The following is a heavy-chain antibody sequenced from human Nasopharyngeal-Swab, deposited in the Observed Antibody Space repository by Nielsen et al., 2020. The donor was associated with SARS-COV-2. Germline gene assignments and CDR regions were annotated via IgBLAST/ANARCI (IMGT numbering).Heavy chain of an antibody. V-gene: IGHV4-4*07. J-gene: IGHJ3*02. CDR3: ASDLSSTGWWRDAFDI. CDR1: DCAIGLYY. D-gene: IGHD6-19*01. Sequence: SRTLSLPCTLSDCAIGLYYWSWIRQPAGKGLEWIGRIYKSGTTNNHPTLKGRVTMSVDTSQNQCSLRLNSVNAAETAVYYCASDLSSTGWWRDAFDIWGQGTLVTVSS. CDR2: IYKSGTT.